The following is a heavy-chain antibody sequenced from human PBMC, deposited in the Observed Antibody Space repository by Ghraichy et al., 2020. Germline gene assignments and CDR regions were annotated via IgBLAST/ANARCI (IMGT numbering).Heavy chain of an antibody. V-gene: IGHV3-23*01. CDR1: GFTFSNYA. Sequence: LSLTCAASGFTFSNYAMSWVRQAPGKGLEWVSAIDGSGGSTYYADSVKGRFTISRDNSQNTLYLQMNSLRAEDTAVYYCAKAGGYCTGGSCYPNWFDPWGQGTLVTVSS. CDR3: AKAGGYCTGGSCYPNWFDP. J-gene: IGHJ5*02. CDR2: IDGSGGST. D-gene: IGHD2-15*01.